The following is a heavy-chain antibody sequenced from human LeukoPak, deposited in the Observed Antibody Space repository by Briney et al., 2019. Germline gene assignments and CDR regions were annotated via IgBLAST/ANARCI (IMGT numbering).Heavy chain of an antibody. CDR1: GFTFSSYG. CDR3: AKERGEWIQLWFDYYYYGMDV. CDR2: ISYDGSNK. J-gene: IGHJ6*02. Sequence: PGGSLRLSCAASGFTFSSYGMHWVRQAPGKGLEWVAVISYDGSNKYYADSVKGRFTISRDNSKNTLYLQMNSLRAEDTAVYYCAKERGEWIQLWFDYYYYGMDVWGQGTTVTVSS. V-gene: IGHV3-30*18. D-gene: IGHD5-18*01.